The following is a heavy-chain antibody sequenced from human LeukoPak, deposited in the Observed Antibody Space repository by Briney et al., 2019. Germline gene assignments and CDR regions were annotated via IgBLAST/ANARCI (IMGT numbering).Heavy chain of an antibody. Sequence: PSETLSLTCTVSGGSISSSSYYWGWIRQPPGKGLEWIGSIYYSGSTYYNPSLKSRVTISVDTSKNQFSLKLSSVTAADTAVYYCARGVSSGVLYSSNWNRIYYFDYWGQGTLVTVSS. V-gene: IGHV4-39*07. J-gene: IGHJ4*02. D-gene: IGHD6-13*01. CDR1: GGSISSSSYY. CDR2: IYYSGST. CDR3: ARGVSSGVLYSSNWNRIYYFDY.